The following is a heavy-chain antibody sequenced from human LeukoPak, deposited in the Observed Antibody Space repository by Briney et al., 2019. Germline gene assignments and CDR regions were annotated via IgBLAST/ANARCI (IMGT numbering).Heavy chain of an antibody. CDR2: IYYSGST. V-gene: IGHV4-59*12. Sequence: PSETLSLTCTVSGGSISSYYWSWIRQPPGKGLEWIGYIYYSGSTNYNPSLKSRVTISVDTSKNQFSLKLSSVTAADTAVYYCARGPYCSSTSCYFDYWGQGTLVTVSS. CDR3: ARGPYCSSTSCYFDY. D-gene: IGHD2-2*01. J-gene: IGHJ4*02. CDR1: GGSISSYY.